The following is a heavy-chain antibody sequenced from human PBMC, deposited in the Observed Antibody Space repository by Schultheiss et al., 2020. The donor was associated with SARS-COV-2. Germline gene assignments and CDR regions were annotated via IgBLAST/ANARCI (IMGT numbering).Heavy chain of an antibody. CDR1: GFTFTSSA. V-gene: IGHV1-8*02. Sequence: ASVKVSCKASGFTFTSSAVQWVRQATGQGLEWMGWMNPNSGNTGYAQKFQGRVTMTTDTSTSTAYMELRSLRSDDTAVYYCARDDQHSTNYYYGMDVWGQGTTVTVSS. CDR3: ARDDQHSTNYYYGMDV. J-gene: IGHJ6*02. CDR2: MNPNSGNT. D-gene: IGHD2-2*01.